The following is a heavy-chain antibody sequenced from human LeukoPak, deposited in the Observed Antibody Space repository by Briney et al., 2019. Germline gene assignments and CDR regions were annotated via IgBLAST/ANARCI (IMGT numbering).Heavy chain of an antibody. J-gene: IGHJ5*02. V-gene: IGHV3-21*01. CDR2: ISQSSTYI. CDR3: AREVSYCAGDCSPA. Sequence: GGSLRLSCAASGFTFDTYNMNWVRQAPGKGLEWVSSISQSSTYIYCADSVRGRFTISRDNSKNSLFLQMTSLRVEDTAVYFCAREVSYCAGDCSPAWGQGTLVTVSS. CDR1: GFTFDTYN. D-gene: IGHD2-21*02.